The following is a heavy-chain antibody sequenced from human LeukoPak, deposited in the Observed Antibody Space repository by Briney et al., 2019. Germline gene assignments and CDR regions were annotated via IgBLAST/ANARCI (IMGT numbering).Heavy chain of an antibody. CDR2: ISGSGGST. Sequence: GGSLRLSCAASEFTFSSYAMSWVRQAPGKGLEWVSAISGSGGSTYYADSVKGRFTISRDNSKNTLYLQMNSLRAEDTAVYYCAKGSLAAWFGELFEFWGQGTLVTVSS. V-gene: IGHV3-23*01. CDR3: AKGSLAAWFGELFEF. D-gene: IGHD3-10*01. J-gene: IGHJ4*02. CDR1: EFTFSSYA.